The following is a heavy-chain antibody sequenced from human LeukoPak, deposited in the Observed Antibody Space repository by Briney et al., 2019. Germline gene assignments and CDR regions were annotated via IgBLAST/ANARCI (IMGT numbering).Heavy chain of an antibody. V-gene: IGHV1-18*01. CDR2: ISTYLGNT. J-gene: IGHJ4*02. D-gene: IGHD6-19*01. CDR3: ARGGTGSGLYNFDY. CDR1: GYTFTSFG. Sequence: GASVKVSCTVSGYTFTSFGINWVRQAPGQGPEWMGWISTYLGNTVYAQNFQDRVTMTTDTSTRTVYMDIRSLRSDDTAVYYCARGGTGSGLYNFDYWGQGTLVTVSS.